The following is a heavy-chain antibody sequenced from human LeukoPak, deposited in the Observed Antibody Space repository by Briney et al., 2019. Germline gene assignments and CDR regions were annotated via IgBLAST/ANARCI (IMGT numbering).Heavy chain of an antibody. Sequence: SETLSLTCSVSGGSIGSTDYYWGWIRQPPGKGLEWIGNIYYSESTYYNPSLKSRVTMSVDTSKNQFSLKLSSLTAADTAVYYCARVATKKQQVVRNYYYYYMDVWGKGTTVTVSS. J-gene: IGHJ6*03. CDR3: ARVATKKQQVVRNYYYYYMDV. CDR2: IYYSEST. V-gene: IGHV4-39*07. CDR1: GGSIGSTDYY. D-gene: IGHD6-13*01.